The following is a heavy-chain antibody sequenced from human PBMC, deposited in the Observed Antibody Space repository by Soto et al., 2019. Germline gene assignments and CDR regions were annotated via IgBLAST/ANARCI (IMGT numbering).Heavy chain of an antibody. D-gene: IGHD1-26*01. Sequence: ASVKFSCKASGYSFTSLDINWVRQTAGQGLERMGWMQPSTGRTGYAQKFQGRVTMTRDTSINTAYMELTTLTSDDMAFYYCARGVSAGVDYWGQGTLVTVSS. V-gene: IGHV1-8*01. CDR2: MQPSTGRT. CDR3: ARGVSAGVDY. CDR1: GYSFTSLD. J-gene: IGHJ4*02.